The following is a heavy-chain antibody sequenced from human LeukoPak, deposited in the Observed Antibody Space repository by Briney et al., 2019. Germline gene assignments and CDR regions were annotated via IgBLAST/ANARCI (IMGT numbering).Heavy chain of an antibody. J-gene: IGHJ5*02. CDR3: ARPYCSSTSCYENWFDP. CDR1: GYTFTGYY. Sequence: ASVKVSCKASGYTFTGYYMHWVRQAPGQGLEWMGWINPNSGGTNYAQKFQGRVTMTRDTSINTAYMELSRLRSDDTAVYYCARPYCSSTSCYENWFDPWGQGTLVTVSS. D-gene: IGHD2-2*01. CDR2: INPNSGGT. V-gene: IGHV1-2*02.